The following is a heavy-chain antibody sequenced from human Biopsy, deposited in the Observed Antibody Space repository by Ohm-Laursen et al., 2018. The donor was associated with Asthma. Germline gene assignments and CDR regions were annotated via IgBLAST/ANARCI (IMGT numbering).Heavy chain of an antibody. V-gene: IGHV1-69*10. J-gene: IGHJ6*02. CDR3: ARGYSGSDRSVYYYSGLEV. CDR1: GDSFSNHA. Sequence: SVSASCKAYGDSFSNHAISWARQAPGHGLEWLGGLIPVLGTPAHAQIFEGRVTINADKSTSTAYMELSSLSSEDTAVYYRARGYSGSDRSVYYYSGLEVWGQGTTVTVSS. D-gene: IGHD5-12*01. CDR2: LIPVLGTP.